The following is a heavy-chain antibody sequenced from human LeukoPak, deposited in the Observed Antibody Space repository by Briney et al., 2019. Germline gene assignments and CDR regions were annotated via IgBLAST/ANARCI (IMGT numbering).Heavy chain of an antibody. V-gene: IGHV4-4*02. J-gene: IGHJ4*02. CDR3: ARGAASNYDSSGYYAH. Sequence: SETLSLTCAVSGGSISSSNWWSWVRQPPGKGLEWIGEIYHSGSTNYNPSLKSRVTISVDKSKNQFSLKLSSVTAADTAVYYCARGAASNYDSSGYYAHWGQGTLATVSS. D-gene: IGHD3-22*01. CDR2: IYHSGST. CDR1: GGSISSSNW.